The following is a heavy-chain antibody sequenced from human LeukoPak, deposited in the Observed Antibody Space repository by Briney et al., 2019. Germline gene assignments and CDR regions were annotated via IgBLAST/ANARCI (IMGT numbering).Heavy chain of an antibody. CDR2: ISSSSSYI. D-gene: IGHD4-17*01. CDR3: ARELNYGDYAINAFDI. V-gene: IGHV3-21*01. CDR1: GFRFADFV. Sequence: GGSLRLSCAVSGFRFADFVMHWVRQAPGKGLEWVSSISSSSSYIYYADSVKGRFTISRDNAKNSLYLQMNSLRAEDTAVYYCARELNYGDYAINAFDIWGQGTMVTVSS. J-gene: IGHJ3*02.